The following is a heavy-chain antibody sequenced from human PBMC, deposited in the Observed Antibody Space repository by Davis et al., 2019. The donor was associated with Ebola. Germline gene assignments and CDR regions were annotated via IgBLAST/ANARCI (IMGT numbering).Heavy chain of an antibody. CDR1: GFTVSSYS. D-gene: IGHD2-15*01. CDR3: VSAGWDH. Sequence: GESLKISCAASGFTVSSYSMNWVRQTPGKGLEWVSYISSSSSTIYYADSVMGRFTISRDNAKNSLYLQLNTLRDEDTAVYFCVSAGWDHWGQGTLVTVSS. CDR2: ISSSSSTI. J-gene: IGHJ4*02. V-gene: IGHV3-48*02.